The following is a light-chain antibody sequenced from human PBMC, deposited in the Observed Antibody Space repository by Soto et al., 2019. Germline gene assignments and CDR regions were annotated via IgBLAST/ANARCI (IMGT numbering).Light chain of an antibody. CDR1: QGIRND. Sequence: AIQMTQSPSSLSASVGDRVTITCRASQGIRNDLGWYQQKPGKAPNLLIYSASSLQSGVPSRFSGSGSGTDFTLTISSLQPEDFATYYCLQDYNYPWTFGQGTKVEIK. J-gene: IGKJ1*01. CDR3: LQDYNYPWT. CDR2: SAS. V-gene: IGKV1-6*01.